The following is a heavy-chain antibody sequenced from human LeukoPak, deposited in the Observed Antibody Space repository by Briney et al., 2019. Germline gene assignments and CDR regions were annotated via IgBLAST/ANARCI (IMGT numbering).Heavy chain of an antibody. CDR3: ARVRYCSSTSCSREMYYFDY. CDR1: GYTFTSYG. V-gene: IGHV1-18*01. D-gene: IGHD2-2*01. CDR2: ISAYNGNT. J-gene: IGHJ4*02. Sequence: GASVKVSCKASGYTFTSYGISWVRQAPGQGLEWMGWISAYNGNTNYAQKFQGRVTITADESTSTAYMELSSLRSEDTAVYYCARVRYCSSTSCSREMYYFDYWGQGTLVTVSS.